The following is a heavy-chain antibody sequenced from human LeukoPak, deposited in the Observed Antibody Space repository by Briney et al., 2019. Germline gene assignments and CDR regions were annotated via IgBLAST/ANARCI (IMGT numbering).Heavy chain of an antibody. CDR3: ARPSPSGYYDSLDI. CDR2: INTNTGNP. Sequence: ASVKVSRKASGYTFTSYAMNWVRQAPGQGLEWMGWINTNTGNPTYAQGFTGRFVFSLDTSVSTAYLQISSLKAEDTAVYYCARPSPSGYYDSLDIWGQGTMVTVSP. CDR1: GYTFTSYA. J-gene: IGHJ3*02. V-gene: IGHV7-4-1*02. D-gene: IGHD3-22*01.